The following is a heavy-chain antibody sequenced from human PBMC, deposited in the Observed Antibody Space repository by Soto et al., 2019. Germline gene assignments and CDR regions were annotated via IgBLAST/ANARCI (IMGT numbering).Heavy chain of an antibody. CDR2: ISSSSSHI. D-gene: IGHD6-19*01. CDR1: GFTFSSYS. CDR3: AREIYSSGWSPGAFDI. Sequence: GGSLRLSCAASGFTFSSYSMNWVRQAPGKGLEWVSSISSSSSHIYYADSVKGRFTISRDNAKNSLYLQMNSLRAEDTVVYYCAREIYSSGWSPGAFDIWGQGTMVTVS. J-gene: IGHJ3*02. V-gene: IGHV3-21*01.